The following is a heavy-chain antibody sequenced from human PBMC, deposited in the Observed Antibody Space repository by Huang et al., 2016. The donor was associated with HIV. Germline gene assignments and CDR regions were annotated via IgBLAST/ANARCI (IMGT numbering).Heavy chain of an antibody. V-gene: IGHV3-49*05. D-gene: IGHD3-22*01. Sequence: EVQFVESGGGLVKPGRSLRLSCTASGFTFGNYGMSWFRQAPGKGLEGVGLSRSKDYSETTEYAASVKGRFTISRDDSKSIAYLQMNSLKPEDTAVYYCTRDSVYPNYYDGSGFYFDYWGQGTLVTVSS. CDR1: GFTFGNYG. J-gene: IGHJ4*02. CDR3: TRDSVYPNYYDGSGFYFDY. CDR2: SRSKDYSETT.